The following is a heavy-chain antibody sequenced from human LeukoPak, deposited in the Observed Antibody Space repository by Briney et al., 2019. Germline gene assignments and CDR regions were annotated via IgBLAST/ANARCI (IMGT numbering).Heavy chain of an antibody. CDR1: EFTFSRHW. V-gene: IGHV3-7*01. J-gene: IGHJ4*02. D-gene: IGHD2-2*01. CDR2: IKEDGSEN. Sequence: GGSLRLSCEASEFTFSRHWIIWVRQAPGKGLEWVANIKEDGSENNYVDSVKGRFTISRDNAKNSVFLQMDSLRAEDTAVYFCARDSRSHCGTDACYGPYFDYWGQGTLVTVSS. CDR3: ARDSRSHCGTDACYGPYFDY.